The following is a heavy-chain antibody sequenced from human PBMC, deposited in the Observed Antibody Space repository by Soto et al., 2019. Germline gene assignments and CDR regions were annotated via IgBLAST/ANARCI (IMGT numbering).Heavy chain of an antibody. Sequence: GESLQISWKGSGYSFTSCWIGWVRQMPGKGLEWMGIIYPGDSDTRYSPSFQGQVTISADKSISTAYLQWSSLKASDTAMYYCARPPYYGSGSCKCDRGLPYDIYGQGSTVPGSS. CDR1: GYSFTSCW. D-gene: IGHD3-10*01. CDR2: IYPGDSDT. J-gene: IGHJ3*02. CDR3: ARPPYYGSGSCKCDRGLPYDI. V-gene: IGHV5-51*01.